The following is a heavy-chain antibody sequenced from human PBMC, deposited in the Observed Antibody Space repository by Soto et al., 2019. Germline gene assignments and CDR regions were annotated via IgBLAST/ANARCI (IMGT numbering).Heavy chain of an antibody. J-gene: IGHJ4*02. D-gene: IGHD5-18*01. CDR2: IFYSGST. V-gene: IGHV4-30-4*01. Sequence: SETLSLTCTVSGDSISSGDYYWSWIRQPPGKGLEWIGYIFYSGSTYYNPSLKSRVTISVDTSKNQFSLKLSSVTAADTAVYYCARGRGYSYGVDYWGQGTLVTVS. CDR3: ARGRGYSYGVDY. CDR1: GDSISSGDYY.